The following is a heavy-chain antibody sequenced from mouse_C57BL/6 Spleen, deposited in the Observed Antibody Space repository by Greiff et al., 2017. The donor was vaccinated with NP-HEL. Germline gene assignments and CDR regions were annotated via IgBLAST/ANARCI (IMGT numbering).Heavy chain of an antibody. CDR3: TRVTAQAVYFDY. V-gene: IGHV1-15*01. CDR2: IDPETGGT. CDR1: GYTFTDYE. D-gene: IGHD3-2*02. Sequence: VQLQQSGAELVRPGASVTLSCKASGYTFTDYEMHWVKQTPVHGLEWIGAIDPETGGTAYNQKFKGKAILTADKSSSTAYMELRSLTSEDSAVYYCTRVTAQAVYFDYWGQGTTLTVSS. J-gene: IGHJ2*01.